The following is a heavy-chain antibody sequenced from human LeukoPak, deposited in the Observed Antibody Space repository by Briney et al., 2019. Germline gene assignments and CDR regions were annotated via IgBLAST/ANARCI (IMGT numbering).Heavy chain of an antibody. CDR3: ARDITLGAFDY. D-gene: IGHD3-16*01. V-gene: IGHV1-3*01. Sequence: ASVKVSCKVSGYTLTELSMHWVRLAPGQRLEWMGWINAGNGNTKYSQKFQGRVTITRDTSASTAYMELSSLRSEDTAVYYCARDITLGAFDYWGQGTLVTVSS. J-gene: IGHJ4*02. CDR2: INAGNGNT. CDR1: GYTLTELS.